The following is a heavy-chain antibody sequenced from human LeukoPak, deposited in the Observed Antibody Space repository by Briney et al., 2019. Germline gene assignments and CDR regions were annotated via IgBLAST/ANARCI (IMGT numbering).Heavy chain of an antibody. CDR2: ISGDGGST. Sequence: GGSLRLSCAASGFTFDDYAMHWVRQAPGKGLEWVSLISGDGGSTYYADSVKGRFTISRDNSKNSLYLQMNSLRTEDTALYYCAKDPQLLAAAGTSLDYWGQGTLVTVSS. V-gene: IGHV3-43*02. CDR3: AKDPQLLAAAGTSLDY. CDR1: GFTFDDYA. J-gene: IGHJ4*02. D-gene: IGHD6-13*01.